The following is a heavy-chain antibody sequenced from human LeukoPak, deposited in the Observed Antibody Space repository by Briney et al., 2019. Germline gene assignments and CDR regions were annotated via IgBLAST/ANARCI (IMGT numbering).Heavy chain of an antibody. CDR2: IKQDGSEK. CDR1: GFTVSSYW. D-gene: IGHD1-1*01. J-gene: IGHJ4*02. Sequence: GGSLRLSCAASGFTVSSYWRSWVRQAPGKGPEWVANIKQDGSEKYYVDSVKGRFTISRDNAKNSLYLQMNSLRAEDTAVYYCVRDGGYNWGQGTLVTVSS. V-gene: IGHV3-7*01. CDR3: VRDGGYN.